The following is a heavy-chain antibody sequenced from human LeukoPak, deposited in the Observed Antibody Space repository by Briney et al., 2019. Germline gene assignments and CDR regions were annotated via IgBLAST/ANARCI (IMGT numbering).Heavy chain of an antibody. CDR1: GFTVSSNY. V-gene: IGHV3-66*02. D-gene: IGHD3-10*01. CDR3: AKDRSYYYGSGSSFDY. CDR2: IYNGGST. J-gene: IGHJ4*02. Sequence: GGSLRLSCAVSGFTVSSNYMNWVRQAPGKGLEWVSVIYNGGSTYYADSMKGRFTISRDNSKNTLYMQMNSLRAEDTAVYYCAKDRSYYYGSGSSFDYWGQGTLVTVSS.